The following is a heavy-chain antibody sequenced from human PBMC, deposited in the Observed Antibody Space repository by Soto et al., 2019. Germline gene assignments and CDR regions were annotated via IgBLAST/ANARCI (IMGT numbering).Heavy chain of an antibody. D-gene: IGHD3-9*01. CDR1: GFTLGSYW. CDR3: ARGAFYDVLTGYSVRGMDV. V-gene: IGHV3-7*04. J-gene: IGHJ6*02. CDR2: IKQDGTEK. Sequence: HPGGSLRLSCAASGFTLGSYWMNWVRQAPGKGLEWVATIKQDGTEKYYVDSVKGRFTNSRDNTKNSLYLQMNSLRAEDTAVYYCARGAFYDVLTGYSVRGMDVWGQGTTVTVSS.